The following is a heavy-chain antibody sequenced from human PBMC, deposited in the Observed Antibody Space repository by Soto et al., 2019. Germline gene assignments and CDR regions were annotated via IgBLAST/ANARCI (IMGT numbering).Heavy chain of an antibody. CDR2: TYYRSKWYN. V-gene: IGHV6-1*01. J-gene: IGHJ4*02. D-gene: IGHD6-19*01. CDR3: VRGTGSGSGWYGI. Sequence: SQTLSLTCAISGDSVSSNSVAWNWIRQSPSRGLEWLGRTYYRSKWYNAYSVSVKSRITINPDTSKNQFSLQLKSVTPEDTAAYYCVRGTGSGSGWYGIWGQGTQVTVSS. CDR1: GDSVSSNSVA.